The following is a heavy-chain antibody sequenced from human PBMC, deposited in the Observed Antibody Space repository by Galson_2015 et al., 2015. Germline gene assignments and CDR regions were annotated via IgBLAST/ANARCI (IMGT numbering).Heavy chain of an antibody. CDR1: EFTFSRYY. D-gene: IGHD3-3*01. CDR3: ARQILDYDFGCCYDPTNFAS. CDR2: ISSTTTYK. V-gene: IGHV3-21*01. Sequence: SLRLSCAASEFTFSRYYMSWVRQAPGKGLEWVSSISSTTTYKYYADSVKGRFTIYRDNAKNSLYLQMNSLGAEDTAVYYCARQILDYDFGCCYDPTNFASWGPGTQVTAPS. J-gene: IGHJ4*02.